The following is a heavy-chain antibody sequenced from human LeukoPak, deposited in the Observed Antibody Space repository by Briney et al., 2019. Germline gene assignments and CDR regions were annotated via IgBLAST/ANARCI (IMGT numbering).Heavy chain of an antibody. CDR1: GFTFSSYA. Sequence: GGSLRLSCAASGFTFSSYAMHWVRQAPDKGLEWVAVISYDGSNKYYADSVKGRFTISRDNSKNTLYLQMNSLRADDTAMYYCARDLHGESCTTPNCSWGQGTLVTVSS. V-gene: IGHV3-30-3*01. CDR2: ISYDGSNK. J-gene: IGHJ4*02. D-gene: IGHD3-10*01. CDR3: ARDLHGESCTTPNCS.